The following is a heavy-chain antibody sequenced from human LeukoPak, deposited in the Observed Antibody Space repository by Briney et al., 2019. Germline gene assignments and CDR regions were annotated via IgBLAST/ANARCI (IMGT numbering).Heavy chain of an antibody. CDR1: GFPFSTYN. Sequence: EVQLVESGGGLVKPGGSLRLSCAASGFPFSTYNINWVRQAPGKGLEWVSYISSSGSTIYYADSVKGRFTISRDNAKNSLYLQMNSLRAEDTAVYYCARDEYSYGFYYYGMDVWGQGTTVTVSS. CDR3: ARDEYSYGFYYYGMDV. CDR2: ISSSGSTI. J-gene: IGHJ6*02. D-gene: IGHD5-18*01. V-gene: IGHV3-21*05.